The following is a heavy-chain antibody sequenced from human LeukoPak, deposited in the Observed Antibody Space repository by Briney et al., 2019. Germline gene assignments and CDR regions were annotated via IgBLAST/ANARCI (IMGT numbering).Heavy chain of an antibody. J-gene: IGHJ3*02. V-gene: IGHV3-7*01. CDR1: GFSFSTHW. CDR3: AGDEGWTFDI. Sequence: PGGSLRLSCAASGFSFSTHWMSWFRQAPGKGLEWVALIKQDGSVIHYVDSEKGRFTISRDNAKNSLSLQMNSLRADDTAVYYCAGDEGWTFDIWGQGTKVTVSS. CDR2: IKQDGSVI. D-gene: IGHD5-24*01.